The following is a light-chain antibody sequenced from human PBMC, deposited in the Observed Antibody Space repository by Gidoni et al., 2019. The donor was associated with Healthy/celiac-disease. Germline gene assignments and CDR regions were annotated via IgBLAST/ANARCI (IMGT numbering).Light chain of an antibody. CDR2: GDS. CDR3: QVWDSSSDHVV. Sequence: YVLTQPPSVSVAPGKTARINCGGNNIGSKSVHWYQQKPGQAPVLVVYGDSDRPSGIPERFSGCNSGNTATLTISRVEAGDEADYYCQVWDSSSDHVVFGGGTKLTVL. CDR1: NIGSKS. J-gene: IGLJ2*01. V-gene: IGLV3-21*03.